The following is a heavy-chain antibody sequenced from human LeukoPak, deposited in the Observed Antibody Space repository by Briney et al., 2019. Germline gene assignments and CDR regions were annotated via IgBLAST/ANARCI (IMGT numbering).Heavy chain of an antibody. CDR1: GFAVSSNH. CDR2: TSSSGRDI. Sequence: GGSLRLSCAASGFAVSSNHMNWVRQAPGRGLEWVSSTSSSGRDIYYADSVKGRFTISRDNAKNSLSLQMTNLRVEDTAVYYCARSKPGAESSGYSLFHYYYHAMDVWGQGTTVIVSS. D-gene: IGHD3-22*01. V-gene: IGHV3-21*01. J-gene: IGHJ6*02. CDR3: ARSKPGAESSGYSLFHYYYHAMDV.